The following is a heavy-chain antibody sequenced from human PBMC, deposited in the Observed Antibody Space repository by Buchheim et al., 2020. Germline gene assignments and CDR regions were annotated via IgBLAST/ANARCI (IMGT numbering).Heavy chain of an antibody. V-gene: IGHV3-30*04. CDR3: ARDKVDYYYYGMDV. Sequence: QVQLVESGGGVVQPGRSLRLSCAASGFTFSSYAMHWVRQAPGKGLEWVAVISYDGSNKYYADSVKGRFTISRANSKNTLYLQMNSLRAEDTAVYYCARDKVDYYYYGMDVWGQGTT. CDR1: GFTFSSYA. J-gene: IGHJ6*02. CDR2: ISYDGSNK.